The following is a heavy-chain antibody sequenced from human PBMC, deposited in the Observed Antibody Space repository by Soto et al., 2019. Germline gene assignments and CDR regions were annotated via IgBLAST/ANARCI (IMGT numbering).Heavy chain of an antibody. V-gene: IGHV5-51*01. Sequence: GESLKISCKGSGYSFTSYWIGWVRQMPGKGLEWMGIIYPGDSDTRYSPSFQGQVTISADKSISTAYLQWSSLKASDTAMYYCATLLAAAESHYYYYGMDVWGQGTTVTVSS. J-gene: IGHJ6*02. CDR3: ATLLAAAESHYYYYGMDV. CDR2: IYPGDSDT. D-gene: IGHD6-13*01. CDR1: GYSFTSYW.